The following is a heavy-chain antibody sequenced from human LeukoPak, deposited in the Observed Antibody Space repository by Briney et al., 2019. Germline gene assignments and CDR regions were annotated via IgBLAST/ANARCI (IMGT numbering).Heavy chain of an antibody. Sequence: GGSLRLSCAASGFIYTNWWMNWVRQAPGKGLEWVANINTDGTGKYCVDSVKGRFTVSRDNTKNSLYLEMASLKAEDTAVYYCTRISLGQGLDSWGQGILVTVSS. CDR1: GFIYTNWW. J-gene: IGHJ4*02. CDR2: INTDGTGK. CDR3: TRISLGQGLDS. V-gene: IGHV3-7*01.